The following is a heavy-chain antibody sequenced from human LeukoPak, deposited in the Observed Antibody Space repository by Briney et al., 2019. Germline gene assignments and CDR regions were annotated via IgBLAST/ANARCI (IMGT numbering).Heavy chain of an antibody. CDR2: INHSGST. Sequence: PSETLSLTCAVYGGSFSGYYWSWMRQPPGKGLEWIGEINHSGSTNYNPSLKSRVTISVDTSKNQFSLKLSSVTAADTAVYYCARDSPTYCSSTSCRFHYYMDVWGKGTTVTVSS. D-gene: IGHD2-2*01. CDR1: GGSFSGYY. CDR3: ARDSPTYCSSTSCRFHYYMDV. J-gene: IGHJ6*03. V-gene: IGHV4-34*01.